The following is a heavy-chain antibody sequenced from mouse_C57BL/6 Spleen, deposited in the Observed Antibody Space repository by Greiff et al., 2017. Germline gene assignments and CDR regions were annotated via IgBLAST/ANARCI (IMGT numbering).Heavy chain of an antibody. V-gene: IGHV1-80*01. D-gene: IGHD2-13*01. CDR1: GYAFSSYW. CDR3: ASDCGICYFDY. Sequence: VKLQESGAELVKPGASVKISCKASGYAFSSYWMNWVKQRPGKGLEWIGQIYPGDGDTNYNGKFKGKATLTADKSSSTAYMQLSSLTSEDSAVYFCASDCGICYFDYWGQGTTLTVSS. CDR2: IYPGDGDT. J-gene: IGHJ2*01.